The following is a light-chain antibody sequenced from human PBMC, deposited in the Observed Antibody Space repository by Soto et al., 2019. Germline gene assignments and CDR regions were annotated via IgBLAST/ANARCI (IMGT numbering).Light chain of an antibody. Sequence: QSVLTQPASVSGSPGQSITISCTGTSSDVGSYSLVSWFQQHPGKVPKLIIYEGSKRPSGVSNRFSGSKSGNTASLTISGLQAEDEADYYCCSYAGRSTLIFGGGTKLTVL. V-gene: IGLV2-23*01. J-gene: IGLJ2*01. CDR1: SSDVGSYSL. CDR2: EGS. CDR3: CSYAGRSTLI.